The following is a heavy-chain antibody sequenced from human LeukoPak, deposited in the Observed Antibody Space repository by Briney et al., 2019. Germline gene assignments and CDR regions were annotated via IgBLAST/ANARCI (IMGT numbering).Heavy chain of an antibody. CDR1: GFTFSSYE. J-gene: IGHJ4*02. D-gene: IGHD3-16*01. Sequence: PGGSLRLSCAASGFTFSSYEMNWVRQAPGKGLEWVSYISSSGSTIYYADSVKGRFTISRDNAKNSLYLQMNSLRAEDTAVYYCAREDSYVLDYWGQGTLVTVSS. CDR2: ISSSGSTI. CDR3: AREDSYVLDY. V-gene: IGHV3-48*03.